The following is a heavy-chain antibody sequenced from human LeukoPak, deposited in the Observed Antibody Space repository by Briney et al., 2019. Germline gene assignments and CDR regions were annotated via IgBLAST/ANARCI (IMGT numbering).Heavy chain of an antibody. Sequence: GGSLRLSCAASGFTFSSYAMSWVRQAPGKGLEWVSTISGSGGSTYYADSVKGRFTISRDNSKNTLYLQMNSLRAEDTAVYYCGESSTLAVAGTWYFDYWGQGTLVTVSS. CDR1: GFTFSSYA. CDR2: ISGSGGST. J-gene: IGHJ4*02. V-gene: IGHV3-23*01. D-gene: IGHD6-19*01. CDR3: GESSTLAVAGTWYFDY.